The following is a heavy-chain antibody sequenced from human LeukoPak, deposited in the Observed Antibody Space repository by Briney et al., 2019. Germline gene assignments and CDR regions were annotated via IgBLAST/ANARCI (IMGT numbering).Heavy chain of an antibody. CDR1: GYTFTSYY. V-gene: IGHV1-46*01. J-gene: IGHJ4*02. D-gene: IGHD6-19*01. CDR3: AGDRGLLYGSSVCLDS. Sequence: ASVKVSCKTSGYTFTSYYMHWVRQAPGQGLEWMGLNNPSSGTTGYAQKFQGRVTMTRDASTSTVYMELSSLTSEDTAVYYCAGDRGLLYGSSVCLDSWGQGTLVTVSS. CDR2: NNPSSGTT.